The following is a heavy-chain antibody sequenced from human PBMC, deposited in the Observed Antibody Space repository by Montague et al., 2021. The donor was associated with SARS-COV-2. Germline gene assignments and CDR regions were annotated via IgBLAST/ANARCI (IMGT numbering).Heavy chain of an antibody. Sequence: SETLSLTCAVYGGSLSGHSWSWVRQAPEKGLEWIGDIGHTGSFKYNPSLKSRVTMSIDAAKNQFSLRMTSVTAADTSIYYCARGGTERSTTFGVVFSPLLDSWGQGTLVTVSS. CDR2: IGHTGSF. V-gene: IGHV4-34*01. CDR3: ARGGTERSTTFGVVFSPLLDS. D-gene: IGHD3-3*01. J-gene: IGHJ4*02. CDR1: GGSLSGHS.